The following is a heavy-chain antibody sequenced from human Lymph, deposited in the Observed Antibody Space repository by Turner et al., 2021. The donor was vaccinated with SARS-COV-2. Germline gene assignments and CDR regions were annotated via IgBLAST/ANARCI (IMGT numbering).Heavy chain of an antibody. V-gene: IGHV1-8*02. D-gene: IGHD1-26*01. J-gene: IGHJ6*02. CDR1: GYTYTSYD. CDR3: ARGWYSGGGMDV. Sequence: QVQLGRPGAEVQKPGASVKVSCKAAGYTYTSYDINWVRPATGQGLEWRGWMNTNSGNTGYAQKFQGRVTMTRNTAISTANMELSSLRSESTAVFYCARGWYSGGGMDVWGQGTTVTVSS. CDR2: MNTNSGNT.